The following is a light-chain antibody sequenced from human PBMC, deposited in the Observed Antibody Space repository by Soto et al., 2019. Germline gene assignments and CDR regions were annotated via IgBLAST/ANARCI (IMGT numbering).Light chain of an antibody. CDR2: DAS. CDR1: QSVSSY. CDR3: QHYDSARWT. J-gene: IGKJ1*01. V-gene: IGKV3-20*01. Sequence: EIVLTQSPATLSLSPGERATLSCRASQSVSSYLAWYQQKPGQAPRPLIYDASRRATGIPDRFSGSGSGTDFSLTISRLEPEDFAVYYCQHYDSARWTFGLGTKVDIK.